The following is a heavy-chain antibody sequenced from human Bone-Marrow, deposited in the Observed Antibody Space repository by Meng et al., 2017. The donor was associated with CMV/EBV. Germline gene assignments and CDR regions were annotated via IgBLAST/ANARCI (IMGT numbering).Heavy chain of an antibody. J-gene: IGHJ5*02. CDR3: ARGGAVLRFLEWFRWFDP. CDR1: GYTFTGYY. D-gene: IGHD3-3*01. Sequence: ASVKVSCKASGYTFTGYYMHWVRQAPGQGLEWMGWINPNSGGTNYAQKFQGRVTMTRDTSIGTAYMELSRLRSDDTAVYYCARGGAVLRFLEWFRWFDPWGQGTRVTVSS. V-gene: IGHV1-2*02. CDR2: INPNSGGT.